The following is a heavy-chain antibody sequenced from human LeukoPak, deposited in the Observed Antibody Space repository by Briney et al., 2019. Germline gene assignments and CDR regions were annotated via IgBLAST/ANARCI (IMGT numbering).Heavy chain of an antibody. J-gene: IGHJ5*02. CDR2: IKQDGSEK. D-gene: IGHD3-10*01. Sequence: GGSLRLSCAASGFTFSSYWMSWVRQAPGKGLEWVANIKQDGSEKYYVDSVKGRFTISRDNAKNSLYLQMNSLRAEGTAVYYCARDNSPGVWFGERPPLFDPWGQGTLVTVSS. CDR3: ARDNSPGVWFGERPPLFDP. V-gene: IGHV3-7*01. CDR1: GFTFSSYW.